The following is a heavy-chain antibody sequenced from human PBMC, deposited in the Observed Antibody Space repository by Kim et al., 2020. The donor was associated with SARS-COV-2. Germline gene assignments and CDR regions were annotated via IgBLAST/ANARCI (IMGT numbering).Heavy chain of an antibody. CDR3: ARDAGIAAAGPKLRTNYFDY. CDR2: ISSSSSYI. Sequence: GGSLRLSCAASGFTFSSYSMNWVRQAPGKGLEWVSSISSSSSYIYYADSVKGRFTISRDNAKNSLYLQMNSLRAEDTAVYYCARDAGIAAAGPKLRTNYFDYWGQGTLVTVSS. D-gene: IGHD6-13*01. V-gene: IGHV3-21*01. J-gene: IGHJ4*02. CDR1: GFTFSSYS.